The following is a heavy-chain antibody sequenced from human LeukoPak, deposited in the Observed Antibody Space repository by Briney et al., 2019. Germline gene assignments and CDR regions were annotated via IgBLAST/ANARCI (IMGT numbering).Heavy chain of an antibody. CDR1: GGSFSGYY. CDR3: ARALSYGSQSHPVH. J-gene: IGHJ1*01. Sequence: SETLSLTCAVYGGSFSGYYWSWIRQPPGKGLEWIGEINHSGSTNYNPSLKSRVTISVDTSKNQFSLKLSSVTAADTAVYYCARALSYGSQSHPVHWGQGTLVTVSP. CDR2: INHSGST. D-gene: IGHD3-10*01. V-gene: IGHV4-34*01.